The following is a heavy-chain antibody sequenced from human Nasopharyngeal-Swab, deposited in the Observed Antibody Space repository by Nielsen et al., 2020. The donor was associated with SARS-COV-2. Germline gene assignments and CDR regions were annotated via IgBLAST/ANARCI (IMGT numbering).Heavy chain of an antibody. CDR1: GFTPDYN. CDR3: VKDRSDYCSTTTCWSDGFDT. D-gene: IGHD1-1*01. V-gene: IGHV3-43*01. CDR2: INGDGDRA. Sequence: GGFLRLSCAVSGFTPDYNMHWVRQVPGKGLEWVSLINGDGDRASYADSVRGRFVVSRDNSKSSVYLQMHSLRNEDTAFYYCVKDRSDYCSTTTCWSDGFDTWGQGTMVTVSS. J-gene: IGHJ3*02.